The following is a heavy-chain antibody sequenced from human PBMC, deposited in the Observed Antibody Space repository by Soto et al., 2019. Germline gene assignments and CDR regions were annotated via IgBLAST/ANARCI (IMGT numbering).Heavy chain of an antibody. CDR1: GYTFTSYG. CDR2: ISAYNGNT. CDR3: ARVIVVVPAATPTCMDV. D-gene: IGHD2-2*01. Sequence: ASVKVSCKASGYTFTSYGISWVRQAPGQGLEWMGWISAYNGNTNYAQKLQGRVTMTTDTSTSTGYMELRSLRSDDTAVYYCARVIVVVPAATPTCMDVWGKGTTVTVSS. J-gene: IGHJ6*03. V-gene: IGHV1-18*01.